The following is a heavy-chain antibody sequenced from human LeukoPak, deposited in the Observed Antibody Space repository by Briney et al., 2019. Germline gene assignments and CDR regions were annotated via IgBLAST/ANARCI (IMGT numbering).Heavy chain of an antibody. J-gene: IGHJ6*02. V-gene: IGHV3-15*01. CDR1: GFTFSNAW. CDR2: IKSKTDGGTT. CDR3: TITIVVVPAADYYYYGMDV. Sequence: GGSLRLSCAASGFTFSNAWMSWVRQAPGKGLEWVGRIKSKTDGGTTDYAAPVKGRFTISRDDSKNTLYLQMNSLKTEDTAVYYCTITIVVVPAADYYYYGMDVWGQGTTVTVSS. D-gene: IGHD2-2*01.